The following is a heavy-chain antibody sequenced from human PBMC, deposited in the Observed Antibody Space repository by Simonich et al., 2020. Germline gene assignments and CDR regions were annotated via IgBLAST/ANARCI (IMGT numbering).Heavy chain of an antibody. CDR2: INPHRGDK. CDR1: GYTFTGYY. Sequence: QVQLVQSGAEVKKPGASVKVSCKASGYTFTGYYMHWVRQAPGQGLERMGRINPHRGDKNYAQKFQGRVTMTRDTSISTAYMELSRRRSDDTAVYYCARGPRWTGDDAFDIWGQGTMVTVSS. J-gene: IGHJ3*02. CDR3: ARGPRWTGDDAFDI. D-gene: IGHD7-27*01. V-gene: IGHV1-2*06.